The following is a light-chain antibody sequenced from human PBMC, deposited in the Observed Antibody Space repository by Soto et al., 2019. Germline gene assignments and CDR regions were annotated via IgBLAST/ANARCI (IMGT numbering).Light chain of an antibody. J-gene: IGLJ2*01. Sequence: QSALTQPASVSGSPGQSITISCTGTSSDVGSYNLVSWYQQHPGKAPKLMIYEGSNRPSEVSNRFSGSKSGNTASLTISGRQAEDEADYYCCSYAGSSTDVVFGGGTKLTVL. V-gene: IGLV2-23*01. CDR3: CSYAGSSTDVV. CDR2: EGS. CDR1: SSDVGSYNL.